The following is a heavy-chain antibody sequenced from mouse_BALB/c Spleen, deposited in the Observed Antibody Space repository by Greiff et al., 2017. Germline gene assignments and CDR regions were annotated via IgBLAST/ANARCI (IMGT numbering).Heavy chain of an antibody. CDR3: TRRCGSCYYWYFDV. Sequence: EVKLEESGGGLVQPGGSMKLSCVASGFTFSNYWMNWVRQSPEKGLEWVAEIRLKSNNYATHYAESVKGRFTISRDDYKSSVYLQMNNLRAEDTGIYYCTRRCGSCYYWYFDVWGAGTTVTVSS. V-gene: IGHV6-6*02. CDR1: GFTFSNYW. D-gene: IGHD1-1*01. J-gene: IGHJ1*01. CDR2: IRLKSNNYAT.